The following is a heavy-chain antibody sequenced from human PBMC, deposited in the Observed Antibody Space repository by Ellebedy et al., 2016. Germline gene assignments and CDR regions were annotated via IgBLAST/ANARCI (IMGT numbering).Heavy chain of an antibody. CDR1: GGSISSSSYY. J-gene: IGHJ4*02. V-gene: IGHV4-39*02. CDR3: ARDYSSGWYFFDY. D-gene: IGHD6-19*01. Sequence: SETLSLTCTVSGGSISSSSYYWGWIRQPPGKGLEWIGSIYYSGSTYYNPSLKSRVTISVDTSKNQFSLQLNSVTPEDTAVYYCARDYSSGWYFFDYWGQGTLVTVSS. CDR2: IYYSGST.